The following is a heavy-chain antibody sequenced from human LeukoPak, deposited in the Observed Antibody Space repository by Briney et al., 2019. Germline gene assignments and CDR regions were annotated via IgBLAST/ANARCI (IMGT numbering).Heavy chain of an antibody. CDR3: AKFWTGVAATPAY. J-gene: IGHJ4*02. V-gene: IGHV1-69*06. CDR1: GYTFTSYD. CDR2: IIPIFGTA. D-gene: IGHD2-15*01. Sequence: SVKVSCKASGYTFTSYDISWVRQAPGQGLEWMGGIIPIFGTANYAQKFQGRVTITADKSTSTAYMELSSLRTDDTAVYYCAKFWTGVAATPAYWGQGTLVTVSS.